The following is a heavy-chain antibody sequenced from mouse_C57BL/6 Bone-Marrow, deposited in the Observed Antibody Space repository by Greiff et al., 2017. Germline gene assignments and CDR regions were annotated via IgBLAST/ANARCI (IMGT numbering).Heavy chain of an antibody. V-gene: IGHV1-76*01. CDR3: ARSSGSSPFDY. CDR1: GYTFTDYY. D-gene: IGHD1-1*01. J-gene: IGHJ2*01. Sequence: QVQLKQSGAELVRPGASVKLSCKASGYTFTDYYINWVKQRPGQGLEWIARIYPGSGNTYYNEKFKGKATLTAEKSSSTAYMQLSSLTSEDSAVYFCARSSGSSPFDYWGQGTTLTVSS. CDR2: IYPGSGNT.